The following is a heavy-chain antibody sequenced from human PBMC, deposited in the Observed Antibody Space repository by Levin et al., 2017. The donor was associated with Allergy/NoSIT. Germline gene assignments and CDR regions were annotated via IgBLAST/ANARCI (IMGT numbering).Heavy chain of an antibody. CDR2: IDWDDDK. D-gene: IGHD5-18*01. CDR1: GFSLSTSGMC. Sequence: SGPTLVKPTQTLTLTCSFSGFSLSTSGMCVSWIRQPPGKALEWLARIDWDDDKYYSTSLKTRLTISKDTSKNQVVLTMTNMDPVDTATSSCARSPHLGHSYGYYYGMDVWGQGTTVTVPS. CDR3: ARSPHLGHSYGYYYGMDV. J-gene: IGHJ6*02. V-gene: IGHV2-70*11.